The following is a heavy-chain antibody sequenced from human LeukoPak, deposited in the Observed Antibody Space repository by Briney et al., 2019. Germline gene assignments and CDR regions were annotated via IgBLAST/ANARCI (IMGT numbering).Heavy chain of an antibody. J-gene: IGHJ4*02. V-gene: IGHV3-23*01. CDR1: GFTFSSYA. CDR3: AKDRGGSMVRGENDY. D-gene: IGHD3-10*01. CDR2: ISGSGGST. Sequence: GGSLRLPCAASGFTFSSYAMSWVRQAPGKGLEWVSAISGSGGSTYYADSVKGRFTISRDNSKNTLYLQMNSLRAEDTAVYYCAKDRGGSMVRGENDYWGQGTLVTVSS.